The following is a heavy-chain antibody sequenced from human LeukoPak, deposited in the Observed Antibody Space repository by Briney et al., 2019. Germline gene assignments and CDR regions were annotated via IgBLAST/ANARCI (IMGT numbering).Heavy chain of an antibody. CDR1: GFTFSSYA. D-gene: IGHD3-22*01. Sequence: PGGSLRLSCADSGFTFSSYAMSWVRQAPGKGLEWVSGISGSGGGTYYADSVKGRFTISRDNSKNTLYLQMNSLRAEDTAVYYCAKGSVAMYYYDSSGYRNNWFDPWGQGTLVTVSS. J-gene: IGHJ5*02. CDR2: ISGSGGGT. V-gene: IGHV3-23*01. CDR3: AKGSVAMYYYDSSGYRNNWFDP.